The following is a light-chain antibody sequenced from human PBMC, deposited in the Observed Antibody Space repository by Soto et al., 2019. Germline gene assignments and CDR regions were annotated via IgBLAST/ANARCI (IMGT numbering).Light chain of an antibody. J-gene: IGLJ2*01. CDR1: KLGDKY. CDR2: QDS. V-gene: IGLV3-1*01. CDR3: QAWDSSTVV. Sequence: SYELTQPPSVSVSPGQTASITCSGDKLGDKYACWYQQKPGQSPVLVIYQDSKRPSGIFERFSGSNSGNTATLTISGTQAMDEADYYCQAWDSSTVVFGGGTKVTVL.